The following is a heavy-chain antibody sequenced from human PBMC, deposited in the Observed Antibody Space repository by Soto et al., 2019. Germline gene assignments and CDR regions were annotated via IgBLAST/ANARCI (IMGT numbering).Heavy chain of an antibody. D-gene: IGHD6-19*01. CDR3: ARDGQWLPRDGLRSSYYFDY. CDR2: IWYDGGNK. Sequence: QVQLVESGGGVVQPGRSLRLSCAASGFNFSSYVMHWVRQAPGKGLEWVAVIWYDGGNKYYADSVKGRFTISRDNSKNTLYLQMNSLGAQDTGVYYCARDGQWLPRDGLRSSYYFDYWGQGTLVTVSS. V-gene: IGHV3-33*01. CDR1: GFNFSSYV. J-gene: IGHJ4*02.